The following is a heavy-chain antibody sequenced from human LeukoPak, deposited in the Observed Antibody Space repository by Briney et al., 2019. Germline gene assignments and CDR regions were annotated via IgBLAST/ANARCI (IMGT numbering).Heavy chain of an antibody. V-gene: IGHV1-3*01. Sequence: GASVTVSCKASGYTFTSYAMHWVRQAPGQRLEWMGWINAGNGDTKYSQKFQGRVTITRDTSANTAYMELSSLRSEDTALYYCARPTYYYDTSGPTMTYYFDYWGQGTLVTVSS. CDR2: INAGNGDT. CDR1: GYTFTSYA. D-gene: IGHD3-22*01. CDR3: ARPTYYYDTSGPTMTYYFDY. J-gene: IGHJ4*02.